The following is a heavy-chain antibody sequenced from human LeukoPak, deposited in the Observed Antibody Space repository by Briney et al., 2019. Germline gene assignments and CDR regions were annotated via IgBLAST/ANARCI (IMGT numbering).Heavy chain of an antibody. Sequence: GGSLRLSSAASGFTINNNCMHRLRQAPGKGLVWVSRVNSDGTSTKYADSVKGRFTISRDNAKKTLYLQMYSLRAEDTAVYYCARDGYCSGGWCYGMDVWGQGTTVTVSS. J-gene: IGHJ6*02. CDR2: VNSDGTST. CDR3: ARDGYCSGGWCYGMDV. D-gene: IGHD2-15*01. V-gene: IGHV3-74*03. CDR1: GFTINNNC.